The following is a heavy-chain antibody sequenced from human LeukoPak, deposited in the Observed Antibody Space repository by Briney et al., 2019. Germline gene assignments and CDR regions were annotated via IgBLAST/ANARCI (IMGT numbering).Heavy chain of an antibody. Sequence: SETLSLTCTVSGGSISSGSYFWSWIRQPAGRGLEWIGRIYTSGSTNYNPSLKSRVTISVDTSKNQFSLKLSSVTAADTAVYYCASDRIEVDAFDIWGQGTMVTVSS. V-gene: IGHV4-61*02. CDR3: ASDRIEVDAFDI. CDR1: GGSISSGSYF. J-gene: IGHJ3*02. CDR2: IYTSGST. D-gene: IGHD2-15*01.